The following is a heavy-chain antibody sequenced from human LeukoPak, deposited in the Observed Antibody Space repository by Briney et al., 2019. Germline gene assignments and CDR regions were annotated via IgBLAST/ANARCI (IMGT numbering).Heavy chain of an antibody. CDR1: GGSISSYY. J-gene: IGHJ5*02. D-gene: IGHD1-26*01. CDR3: ARYEVEDSGSYLLGFDP. Sequence: SETLSLTCTVSGGSISSYYWSWIRQPPGKGLEWIGYIYYSGSTNYNPSLKSRVTISVDTSKNQFSLKLSSVTAADTAVYYCARYEVEDSGSYLLGFDPWGQETLVTVSS. CDR2: IYYSGST. V-gene: IGHV4-59*01.